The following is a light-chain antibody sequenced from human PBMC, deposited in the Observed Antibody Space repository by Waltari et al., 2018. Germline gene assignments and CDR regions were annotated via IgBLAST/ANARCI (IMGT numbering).Light chain of an antibody. V-gene: IGLV2-23*02. CDR3: CSYAGRNIWV. CDR2: EVI. CDR1: SSDVGFYNL. Sequence: QSALTQPASESGSPGQSITIPCTGTSSDVGFYNLLSYQQHPDEAPKLMVYEVIERPSGVSNRFSGSKSGNTASLTISGLQAEDEADYYCCSYAGRNIWVFGGGTKLTVV. J-gene: IGLJ3*02.